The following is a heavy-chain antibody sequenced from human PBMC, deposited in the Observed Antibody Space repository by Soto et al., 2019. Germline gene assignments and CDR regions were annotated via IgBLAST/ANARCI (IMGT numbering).Heavy chain of an antibody. CDR1: GFTFSSFA. V-gene: IGHV3-30-3*01. CDR2: ISYDGAIE. Sequence: QVQLVESGGGVVQPGRSLRLSCAASGFTFSSFAMHWVRQAPGKGLQWVAHISYDGAIEYYADSVKGRFSISRDNSKNTLYLRMSSLRAEDTAVYYCARDRHGTWFDYWGQGSLVTASS. CDR3: ARDRHGTWFDY. D-gene: IGHD6-6*01. J-gene: IGHJ4*02.